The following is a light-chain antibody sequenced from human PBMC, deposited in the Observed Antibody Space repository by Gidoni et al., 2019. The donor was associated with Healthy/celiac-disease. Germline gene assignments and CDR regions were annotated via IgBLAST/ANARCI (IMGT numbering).Light chain of an antibody. CDR2: WAS. CDR3: QQYYSTPYT. Sequence: DIVMTQSPDSLAVSLGERATINCKSSQSVLYSSNNKNYLAWYQQKPGQPPKLIIYWASTRESGGPDRFSGSGSGTDFTLTISSLQAEDVAVYYCQQYYSTPYTFXQXTKLEIK. CDR1: QSVLYSSNNKNY. J-gene: IGKJ2*01. V-gene: IGKV4-1*01.